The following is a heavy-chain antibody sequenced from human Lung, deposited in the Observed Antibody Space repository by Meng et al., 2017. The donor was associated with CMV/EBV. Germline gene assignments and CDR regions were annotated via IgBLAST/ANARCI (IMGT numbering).Heavy chain of an antibody. J-gene: IGHJ4*02. CDR2: LFGGGNDP. Sequence: SGFPFRNCAMGWVRQAPGKGLEWVSSLFGGGNDPYYVDSVRARFTISRDNSKSTLYLQIHSLKAEDTAVYYCAKFRGHPIGEYYFDYWGQGVLVTVSS. CDR3: AKFRGHPIGEYYFDY. V-gene: IGHV3-23*01. CDR1: GFPFRNCA. D-gene: IGHD3-10*01.